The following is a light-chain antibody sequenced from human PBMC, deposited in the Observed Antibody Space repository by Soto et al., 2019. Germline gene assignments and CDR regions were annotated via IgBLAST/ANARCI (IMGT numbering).Light chain of an antibody. CDR1: QSVSSSY. Sequence: EIVLTQSPGTLSLSPGERATLSCRASQSVSSSYLAWYQQKPGQTPRLLFYGASSRATGIPDRFSGSGSGTDFTHTIDRLEPEDFAVYYCQQYGSSPFTFGPGTKVDIK. J-gene: IGKJ3*01. V-gene: IGKV3-20*01. CDR2: GAS. CDR3: QQYGSSPFT.